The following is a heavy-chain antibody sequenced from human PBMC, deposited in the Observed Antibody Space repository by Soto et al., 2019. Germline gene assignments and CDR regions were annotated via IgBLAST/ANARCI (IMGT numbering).Heavy chain of an antibody. Sequence: ESGGGVVQPGKSLRLSCAASGFTFSSYAMHWARQAPGKGLEWVPVISIRGGDEYYAESVRGRFTISRDDSKNTLYLQMDSLRVEDTAVYYCARGTIVARQHLDYWGQGTLVTVSS. D-gene: IGHD6-6*01. V-gene: IGHV3-30*03. J-gene: IGHJ4*02. CDR1: GFTFSSYA. CDR3: ARGTIVARQHLDY. CDR2: ISIRGGDE.